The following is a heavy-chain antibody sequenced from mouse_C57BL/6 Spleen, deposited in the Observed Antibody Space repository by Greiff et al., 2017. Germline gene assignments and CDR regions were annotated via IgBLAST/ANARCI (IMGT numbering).Heavy chain of an antibody. V-gene: IGHV14-2*01. CDR1: GFNIKDYY. CDR3: ARGGPDD. CDR2: IDPEDGET. Sequence: VQLQQSGAELVKPGASVKLSCTASGFNIKDYYMHWVKQRTEQGLEWIGRIDPEDGETKYAPNFQGKATITADTSSNTAYLQLSSLTSEDNAFYYCARGGPDDWGQGTTLTVSS. J-gene: IGHJ2*01.